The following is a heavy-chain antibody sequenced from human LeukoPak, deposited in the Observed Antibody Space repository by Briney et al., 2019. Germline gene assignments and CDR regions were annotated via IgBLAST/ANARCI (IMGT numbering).Heavy chain of an antibody. V-gene: IGHV4-4*07. J-gene: IGHJ3*02. Sequence: PSETLSLTCTVSGGSINNYYWSWIRQPAGRGLEWIGRIYTRGSTNYNPSLKSRVTMSVDTSKNQFSLKLSSVTAADTAVYYCARGRYCSADICSGGDAFDIWGQGTMVSVSS. CDR1: GGSINNYY. CDR3: ARGRYCSADICSGGDAFDI. D-gene: IGHD2-15*01. CDR2: IYTRGST.